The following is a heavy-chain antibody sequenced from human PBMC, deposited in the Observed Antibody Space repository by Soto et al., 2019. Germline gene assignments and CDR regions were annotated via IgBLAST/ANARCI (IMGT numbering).Heavy chain of an antibody. D-gene: IGHD2-15*01. V-gene: IGHV3-15*01. CDR1: GFTFSDAW. CDR2: IKSRGSGGTT. Sequence: EVQVVESGGGLVKPGGSLRLSCATSGFTFSDAWMGWVRQAPGKGLEWVGRIKSRGSGGTTDYAAPVKGRFTISRDNSKNTLYLQMNSLRAEDTAVYYCAGGYCSGGSCLDYWGQGTLVTVSS. J-gene: IGHJ4*02. CDR3: AGGYCSGGSCLDY.